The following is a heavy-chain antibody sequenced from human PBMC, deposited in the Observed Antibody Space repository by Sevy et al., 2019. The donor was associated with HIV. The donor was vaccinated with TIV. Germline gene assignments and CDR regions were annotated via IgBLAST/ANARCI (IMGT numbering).Heavy chain of an antibody. CDR3: AITREYYSDTSGYFDY. CDR2: FDPEDNKR. D-gene: IGHD3-22*01. V-gene: IGHV1-24*01. CDR1: GYTLTQFS. Sequence: ASVKFSCKISGYTLTQFSMHWVRQAPGKGLEWMGTFDPEDNKRIYAQKFQGRFTMTEEKFTDTAYMELSSLRSEDTAVYYCAITREYYSDTSGYFDYWGQGTLVTVSS. J-gene: IGHJ4*02.